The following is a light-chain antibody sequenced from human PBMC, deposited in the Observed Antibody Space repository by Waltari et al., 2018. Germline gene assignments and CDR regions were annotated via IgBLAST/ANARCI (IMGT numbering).Light chain of an antibody. Sequence: QSVLTQPPSASGTPGQRVTISCSGSSSNIGSNAVNWSQQVPGTTPKLLIYRNDQRPSGIPDRLSGSKSGTSASLAISGLRPEDEAEYYCASWDDSLNGRWEFGGGTKVTVL. V-gene: IGLV1-44*01. CDR2: RND. CDR3: ASWDDSLNGRWE. J-gene: IGLJ3*02. CDR1: SSNIGSNA.